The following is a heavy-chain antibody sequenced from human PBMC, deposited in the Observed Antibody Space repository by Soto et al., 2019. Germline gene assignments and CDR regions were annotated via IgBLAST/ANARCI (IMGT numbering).Heavy chain of an antibody. CDR2: SYYSRST. Sequence: QVQLQESVPGLVKPSETLSLTCTVSGGSVSSGSYYWSWIRQPPGKGLEWIGYSYYSRSTNYNPSLKSRVTIAVDTSTNQFSLKLSSVTAADTAVYYCARAPFRSGSYFAYWGQGTLVTVSS. V-gene: IGHV4-61*01. D-gene: IGHD1-26*01. CDR1: GGSVSSGSYY. J-gene: IGHJ4*02. CDR3: ARAPFRSGSYFAY.